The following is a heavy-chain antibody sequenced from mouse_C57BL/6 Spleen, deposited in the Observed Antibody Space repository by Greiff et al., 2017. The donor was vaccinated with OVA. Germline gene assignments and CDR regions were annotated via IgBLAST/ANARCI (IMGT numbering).Heavy chain of an antibody. J-gene: IGHJ2*01. V-gene: IGHV1-81*01. D-gene: IGHD1-1*01. Sequence: QVQLKESGAELARPGASVKLSCKASGYTFTSYGISWVKQRTGQGLEWIGEIYPRSGNTYYNEKFKGKATLTADKSSSTAYMELRSLTSEDSAVYFCARKSYPGSSFDYWGQGTTLTVSS. CDR1: GYTFTSYG. CDR2: IYPRSGNT. CDR3: ARKSYPGSSFDY.